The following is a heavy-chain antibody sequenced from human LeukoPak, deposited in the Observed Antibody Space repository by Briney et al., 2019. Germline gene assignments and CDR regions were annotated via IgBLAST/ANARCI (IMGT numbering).Heavy chain of an antibody. CDR2: IYYSGST. D-gene: IGHD3-22*01. J-gene: IGHJ4*02. Sequence: SQTLSLTCTVSGGSISSSGYFWSWIRQHPGKGLEWIGYIYYSGSTYYSPSLKSRVTISVDTSKNQFSLKLNSVTAADTAVYYCASLSGFYLDWGQGTLVTVSS. V-gene: IGHV4-31*03. CDR3: ASLSGFYLD. CDR1: GGSISSSGYF.